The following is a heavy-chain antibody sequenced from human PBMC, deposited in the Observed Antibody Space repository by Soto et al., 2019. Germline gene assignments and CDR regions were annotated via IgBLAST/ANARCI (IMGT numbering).Heavy chain of an antibody. Sequence: QVQLQESGPGLVKPSGTLSLTCAVSGGSISGINWWYWVRQPPGKGLEWIGEISHSGITPYTPSLMSRVTISVDKSMNQFSLKLSSVTGADTPVYFCARFGGGMDVWGQGTTVTVSS. CDR3: ARFGGGMDV. J-gene: IGHJ6*02. D-gene: IGHD3-10*01. CDR1: GGSISGINW. V-gene: IGHV4-4*02. CDR2: ISHSGIT.